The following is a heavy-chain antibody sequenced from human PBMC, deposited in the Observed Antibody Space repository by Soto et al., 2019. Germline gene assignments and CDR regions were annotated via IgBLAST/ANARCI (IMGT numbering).Heavy chain of an antibody. Sequence: QVQLQESGPGLVKPSETLSLTCTVSGGSISSYYWSWIRQPPGKGLEWIGYIYYSGSTNYNPSLKSRVTISVDTSKNQFSLKLSSVTAADTAVYYCARDRVGATGYFDYWGQGTLVTVSS. J-gene: IGHJ4*02. D-gene: IGHD1-26*01. V-gene: IGHV4-59*01. CDR3: ARDRVGATGYFDY. CDR1: GGSISSYY. CDR2: IYYSGST.